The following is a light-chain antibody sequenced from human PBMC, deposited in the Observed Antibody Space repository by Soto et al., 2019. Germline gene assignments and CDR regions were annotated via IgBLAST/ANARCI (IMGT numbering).Light chain of an antibody. CDR2: SAS. J-gene: IGKJ1*01. CDR1: QTVSKF. V-gene: IGKV1-39*01. Sequence: DIQMTQSPSTLSASVGDRVTISCRASQTVSKFVNWYQQKPGKVPDLLIYSASTLYSGVPSRFSGSGSGTEFTLTISNLQPEDFATYYCQQTYGLPRTFAQGTKVDIK. CDR3: QQTYGLPRT.